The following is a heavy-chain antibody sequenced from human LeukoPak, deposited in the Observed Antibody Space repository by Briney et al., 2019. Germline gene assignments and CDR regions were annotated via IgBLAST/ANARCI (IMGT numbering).Heavy chain of an antibody. Sequence: PGGSLRLSCTVSGFSLSSYALSWVRRAPGKGLEWVSFIYSSVTHYSDSVKGRFTISRDNSRNTLFLQMNSLRAEDTAVYYCARRAGAYSHPYDYWGQGTLVTVSS. CDR3: ARRAGAYSHPYDY. D-gene: IGHD4/OR15-4a*01. V-gene: IGHV3-23*05. J-gene: IGHJ4*02. CDR2: IYSSVT. CDR1: GFSLSSYA.